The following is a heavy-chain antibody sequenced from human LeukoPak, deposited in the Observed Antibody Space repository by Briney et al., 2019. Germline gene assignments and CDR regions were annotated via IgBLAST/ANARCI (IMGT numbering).Heavy chain of an antibody. CDR1: GGSTSSSNFY. V-gene: IGHV4-39*01. J-gene: IGHJ4*02. Sequence: PSETLSLTCTVSGGSTSSSNFYWGWIRQPPGMGLEWIGGIHYSGNTYYNPSLKSRVTISIDTSKNQFSLKLSSVTAADTAVYYCARLGAGSTYYDFWSGYSSFYFDYWGQGTLVTVSS. CDR3: ARLGAGSTYYDFWSGYSSFYFDY. D-gene: IGHD3-3*01. CDR2: IHYSGNT.